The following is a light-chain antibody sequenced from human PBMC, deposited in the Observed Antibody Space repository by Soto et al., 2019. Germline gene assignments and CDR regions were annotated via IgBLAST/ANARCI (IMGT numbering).Light chain of an antibody. CDR2: DVS. CDR1: SSDVGSYKD. V-gene: IGLV2-11*01. J-gene: IGLJ1*01. CDR3: CAYADTFYV. Sequence: QSALTQPRSVSGSPGQSVTISCTGTSSDVGSYKDVSWYQHHPGKVPKLMIYDVSERPSGVPDRFSGSKSGNTASLTISVLQAEDEAIYYCCAYADTFYVFGTGTKLTAL.